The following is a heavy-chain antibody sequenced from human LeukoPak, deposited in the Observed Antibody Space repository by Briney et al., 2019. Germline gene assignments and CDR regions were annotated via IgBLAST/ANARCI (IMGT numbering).Heavy chain of an antibody. Sequence: GRSLRLSCAASGFTFDDYAMHWVRQAPGKGLEWVSGISWNSGSIGYADSVKGRFTISRDNSKNTLYLQMNSLRAEDTAVYYCAKDLNIAAAGEKGPGFDYWGQGTLVTVSS. D-gene: IGHD6-13*01. CDR2: ISWNSGSI. CDR1: GFTFDDYA. J-gene: IGHJ4*02. CDR3: AKDLNIAAAGEKGPGFDY. V-gene: IGHV3-9*01.